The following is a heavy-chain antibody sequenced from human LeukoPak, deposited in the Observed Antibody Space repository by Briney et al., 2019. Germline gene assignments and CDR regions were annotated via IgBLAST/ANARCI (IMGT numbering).Heavy chain of an antibody. CDR1: GFTFSSFD. D-gene: IGHD1-1*01. V-gene: IGHV3-13*01. CDR2: IGTASDT. CDR3: ARGPPRGKYYYMDV. J-gene: IGHJ6*03. Sequence: AGSLRLSCAASGFTFSSFDMHWVRQPTGQGLEWVSTIGTASDTYYPGSVEGRFTLSRDNAKNSLYLQMNRLTVGDTAVYYCARGPPRGKYYYMDVWGKGTTVTVSS.